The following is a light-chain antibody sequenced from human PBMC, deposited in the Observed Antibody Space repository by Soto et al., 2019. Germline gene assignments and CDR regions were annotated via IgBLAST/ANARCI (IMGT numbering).Light chain of an antibody. CDR1: SSDVGAYNY. CDR2: EVS. CDR3: SSFTSSRIYV. J-gene: IGLJ1*01. V-gene: IGLV2-14*01. Sequence: QSALTQPASVSGSPGQSITISCTGTSSDVGAYNYVSWYQQHPGKPPKLIIYEVSDRPSGVSNRFSGSKSGNTASLTISGLQAEDEAVYYCSSFTSSRIYVFGTGTKLTVL.